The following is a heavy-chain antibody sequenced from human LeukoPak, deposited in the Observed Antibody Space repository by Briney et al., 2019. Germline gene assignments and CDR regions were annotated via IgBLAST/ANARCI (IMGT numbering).Heavy chain of an antibody. CDR1: GVSISSYY. D-gene: IGHD5-18*01. Sequence: SETLSLTCTVSGVSISSYYWSWIRQPPGKGLEWIGYIYYSGSTNYNPSLKSRVTISVDTSKNQFSLKLSSVTAADTAVYYCARGYSYGFPGWYFDLWGRGTLVTVSS. CDR3: ARGYSYGFPGWYFDL. CDR2: IYYSGST. V-gene: IGHV4-59*01. J-gene: IGHJ2*01.